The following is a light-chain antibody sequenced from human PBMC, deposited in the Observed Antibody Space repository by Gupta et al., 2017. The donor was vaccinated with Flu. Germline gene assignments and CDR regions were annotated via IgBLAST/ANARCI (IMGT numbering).Light chain of an antibody. CDR3: QVWDSGSDLVI. J-gene: IGLJ2*01. Sequence: GQTASITGGGNKIGSKSVHWYQQKPGQAPVLVVYDDFDRPSGFPERFSGSNSGNTATLTISRVDAGDEADYYCQVWDSGSDLVIFGAGTKLTVL. CDR2: DDF. V-gene: IGLV3-21*02. CDR1: KIGSKS.